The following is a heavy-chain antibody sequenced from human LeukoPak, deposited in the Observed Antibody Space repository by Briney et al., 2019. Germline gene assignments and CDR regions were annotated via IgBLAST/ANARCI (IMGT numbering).Heavy chain of an antibody. Sequence: PGGSLRLSCAASGFTFSSHWMYWVRQAPGKGPVWVARINTDGSSLNYADSVKGRFTISRDNAKNTLYLQMNSLGAEDTAVYYCARRINYYDSSGYYYVRYFDSWGQGTLVAVSS. J-gene: IGHJ4*02. CDR2: INTDGSSL. V-gene: IGHV3-74*01. D-gene: IGHD3-22*01. CDR3: ARRINYYDSSGYYYVRYFDS. CDR1: GFTFSSHW.